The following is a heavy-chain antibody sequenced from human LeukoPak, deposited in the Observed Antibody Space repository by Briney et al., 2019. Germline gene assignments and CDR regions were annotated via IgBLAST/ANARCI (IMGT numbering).Heavy chain of an antibody. V-gene: IGHV4-4*07. CDR3: ARDAKYYYGSRTFFFYEH. CDR2: IDSSGTT. CDR1: GFTFSNAW. D-gene: IGHD3-10*01. J-gene: IGHJ4*02. Sequence: GSLRLSCAASGFTFSNAWMSWVRQAPGKGLEWIGHIDSSGTTNYNPSLKSRVTMSTDPSKNQFSLKLSSVTAADTAIYYCARDAKYYYGSRTFFFYEHWGQGTLLTVSS.